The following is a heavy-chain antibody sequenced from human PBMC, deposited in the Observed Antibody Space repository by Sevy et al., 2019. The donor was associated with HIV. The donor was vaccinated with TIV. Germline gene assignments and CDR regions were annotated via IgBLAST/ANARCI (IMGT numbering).Heavy chain of an antibody. CDR1: GFTFSSYS. V-gene: IGHV3-21*01. J-gene: IGHJ6*03. D-gene: IGHD3-3*01. Sequence: GGSLRLSCAASGFTFSSYSMNWVRQAPGKGLEWVSSISSSSSYIYYADSVKGRFTISRDNAKNSLYLQMNSLRAEDTAVYYCARDAGYDFWSGYNYYMDVWSKGTTVTVS. CDR2: ISSSSSYI. CDR3: ARDAGYDFWSGYNYYMDV.